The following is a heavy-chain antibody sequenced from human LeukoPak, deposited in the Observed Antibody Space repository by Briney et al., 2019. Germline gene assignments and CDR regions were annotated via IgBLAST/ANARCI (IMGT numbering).Heavy chain of an antibody. CDR2: IYYTGST. V-gene: IGHV4-31*03. CDR1: GASISSGGYP. CDR3: ARTITIFGALGYFDY. D-gene: IGHD3-3*01. J-gene: IGHJ4*02. Sequence: PSETLSLTCTVSGASISSGGYPWSWVRQHPGKGLEWIGCIYYTGSTYYNPSLERRLTISVATSNNQFSLKVTSVTAADTAVYFCARTITIFGALGYFDYWGQGTLVTVSS.